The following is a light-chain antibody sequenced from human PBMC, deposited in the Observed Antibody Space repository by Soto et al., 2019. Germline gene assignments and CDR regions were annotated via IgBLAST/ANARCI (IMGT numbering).Light chain of an antibody. CDR3: QQYNNWQP. V-gene: IGKV3-20*01. Sequence: EILLAQTAGALSLSAGGIGTLSCMASQSVSSRSLAWYQQKPGQAPRLLIYGASSRATGIAARFSGSGSGTDFTLTISSLQSEDFAVYYCQQYNNWQPFGQGTKVDIK. CDR2: GAS. J-gene: IGKJ1*01. CDR1: QSVSSRS.